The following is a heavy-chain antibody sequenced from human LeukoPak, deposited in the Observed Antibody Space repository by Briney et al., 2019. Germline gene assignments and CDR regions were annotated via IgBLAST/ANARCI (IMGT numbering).Heavy chain of an antibody. CDR3: ARPRRDGYTSPFDY. Sequence: PSETLSLTCTVSGGSISSYYWSWIRQPPGKGLEWIGYIHYSGSTNYNPSLKSRVTISVDRSKNQFSLKLSSVTAADTAVYYCARPRRDGYTSPFDYWGQGTLVTVSS. D-gene: IGHD5-24*01. CDR1: GGSISSYY. V-gene: IGHV4-59*08. CDR2: IHYSGST. J-gene: IGHJ4*02.